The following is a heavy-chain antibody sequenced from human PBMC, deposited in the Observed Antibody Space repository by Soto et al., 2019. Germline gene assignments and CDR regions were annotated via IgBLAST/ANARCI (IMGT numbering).Heavy chain of an antibody. J-gene: IGHJ5*02. CDR1: GFTFSSYA. Sequence: EVQLLESGGGLVQPGGSLRLSCAASGFTFSSYAMSWVRQAPGKGLEWVSAISGSGGSTYYADSVKGRFTISRDNSKNTLYLQMNSLRAEDTAVYYCAKDKVYDFWRGYLFDPWGQGTLVTVSS. V-gene: IGHV3-23*01. CDR3: AKDKVYDFWRGYLFDP. CDR2: ISGSGGST. D-gene: IGHD3-3*01.